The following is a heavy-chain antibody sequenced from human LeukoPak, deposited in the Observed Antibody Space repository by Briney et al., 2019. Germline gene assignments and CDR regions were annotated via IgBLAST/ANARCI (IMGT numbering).Heavy chain of an antibody. D-gene: IGHD3-10*01. CDR1: GFTFSGYA. CDR2: IYSSDTT. Sequence: GGSLRLSCTASGFTFSGYAMNWVRQAPGKGLEWVSHIYSSDTTYADSVKGRFTISRDNAKNSLYLQMNSLRDEDTAVYYCARDLHYAFDIWGQGTMVTASS. J-gene: IGHJ3*02. V-gene: IGHV3-48*02. CDR3: ARDLHYAFDI.